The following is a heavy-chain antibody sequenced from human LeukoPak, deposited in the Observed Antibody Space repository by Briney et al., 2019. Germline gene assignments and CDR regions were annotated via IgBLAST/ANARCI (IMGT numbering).Heavy chain of an antibody. J-gene: IGHJ3*02. V-gene: IGHV4-59*01. CDR3: ARGPWFGELPSDGAFDI. CDR1: GGSISSYY. D-gene: IGHD3-10*01. Sequence: SETLSLTCTVSGGSISSYYWSWIRQPPGKGLEWIGYIYYSGSTNYNPSLKSRVTISVDTSKNQFSLKLSSVTAADTAVYYCARGPWFGELPSDGAFDIWGQGTMVTVSS. CDR2: IYYSGST.